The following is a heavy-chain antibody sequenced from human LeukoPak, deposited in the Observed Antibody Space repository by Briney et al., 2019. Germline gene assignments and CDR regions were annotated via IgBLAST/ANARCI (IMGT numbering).Heavy chain of an antibody. J-gene: IGHJ6*02. D-gene: IGHD3-10*01. Sequence: GGSLRLSCAASGFPFNAYWMTWVRQAPGKGLEWVANIRQDGDTKYYVDSVKGRFTISRDNAKNSLYLQMNSLRAEDTAVYYCARALWSGPVYYGMDVWGQGTTVTVSS. CDR3: ARALWSGPVYYGMDV. CDR1: GFPFNAYW. CDR2: IRQDGDTK. V-gene: IGHV3-7*01.